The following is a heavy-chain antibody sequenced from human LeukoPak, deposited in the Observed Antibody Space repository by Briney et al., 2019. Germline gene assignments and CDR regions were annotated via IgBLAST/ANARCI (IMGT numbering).Heavy chain of an antibody. Sequence: PSETLSLTCRVSGVSISSGSNYWGWIRQPPGKTLEWIGSIYSSGSTYYNPSLKSRVTISVDTSKNQFSLKLSSVIAADTAVYYCARTTEGYCSSASCFGFSYSYYMDVWGKGTTVTISS. CDR1: GVSISSGSNY. CDR3: ARTTEGYCSSASCFGFSYSYYMDV. CDR2: IYSSGST. V-gene: IGHV4-39*07. J-gene: IGHJ6*03. D-gene: IGHD2-2*01.